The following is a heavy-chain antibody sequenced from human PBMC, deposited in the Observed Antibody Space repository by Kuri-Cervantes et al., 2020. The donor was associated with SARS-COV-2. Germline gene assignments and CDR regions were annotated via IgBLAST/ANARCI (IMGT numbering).Heavy chain of an antibody. CDR3: ARGNSSSGFDY. Sequence: GSLRLSCAGSGYSISSGYYWGWIRQPPGKGLEWIGSIYHSGSTYYNPSLKSRVTISVDRSKNQFSLKLSSVTAADTAVYYCARGNSSSGFDYWGQGTLVTVSS. V-gene: IGHV4-38-2*01. J-gene: IGHJ4*02. CDR2: IYHSGST. D-gene: IGHD6-6*01. CDR1: GYSISSGYY.